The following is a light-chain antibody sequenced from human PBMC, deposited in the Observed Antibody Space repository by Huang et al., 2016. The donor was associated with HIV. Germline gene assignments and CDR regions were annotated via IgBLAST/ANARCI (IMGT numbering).Light chain of an antibody. CDR3: QQYYNTTLS. Sequence: DIQMTQSPSSLSASVGDRVTITCRASRGISNSLAWYHQQPGKAPKLLLYAASRLQGGVPSRFSGSGSRMDYTLTISSLQHEDSATYYCQQYYNTTLSFGGGTKVEIK. V-gene: IGKV1-NL1*01. CDR1: RGISNS. CDR2: AAS. J-gene: IGKJ4*01.